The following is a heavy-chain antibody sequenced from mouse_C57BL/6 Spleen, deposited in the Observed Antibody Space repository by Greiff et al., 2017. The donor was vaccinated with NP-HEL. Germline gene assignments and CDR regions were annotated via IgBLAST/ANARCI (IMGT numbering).Heavy chain of an antibody. CDR2: FYPGSGSI. CDR1: GYTFTEYT. J-gene: IGHJ3*01. CDR3: ARHEGPQYYGSSYAWFAY. D-gene: IGHD1-1*01. V-gene: IGHV1-62-2*01. Sequence: VKLQQSGAELVKPGASVKLSCKASGYTFTEYTIHWVKQRSGQGLEWIGWFYPGSGSIKYNEKFKDKATLTADKSSSTVYMELSRLTSEDSAVYFCARHEGPQYYGSSYAWFAYWGQGTLVTVSA.